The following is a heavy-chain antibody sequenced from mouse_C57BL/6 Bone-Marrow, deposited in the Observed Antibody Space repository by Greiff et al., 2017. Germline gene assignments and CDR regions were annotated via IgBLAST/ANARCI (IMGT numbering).Heavy chain of an antibody. Sequence: VKLVESGPELVKPGASVKISCKASGYSFTSYYIHWVKQRPGQGLEWIGWIYPGSGNTKYNEKFKGKATLPADTSSSTAYMQLSSLTSEDSAVYYCARSDGYPYYYAMDYWGQGTSVTVSS. CDR1: GYSFTSYY. V-gene: IGHV1-66*01. CDR2: IYPGSGNT. D-gene: IGHD2-3*01. J-gene: IGHJ4*01. CDR3: ARSDGYPYYYAMDY.